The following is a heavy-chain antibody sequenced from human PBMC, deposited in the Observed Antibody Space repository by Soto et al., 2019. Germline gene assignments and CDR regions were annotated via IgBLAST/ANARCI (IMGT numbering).Heavy chain of an antibody. J-gene: IGHJ4*02. CDR1: GYTFTSYG. CDR3: ARSYGDYYFDH. V-gene: IGHV1-18*01. Sequence: QVQLVQSGAEVKKPGASVKVSCKASGYTFTSYGISWVRQAPGQGLEWMGWISTYKGDTHFAQNLQSRVTMTTDTSTSTAYMELRSLRPDDTALYFCARSYGDYYFDHWGQGTLVSVSS. CDR2: ISTYKGDT. D-gene: IGHD4-17*01.